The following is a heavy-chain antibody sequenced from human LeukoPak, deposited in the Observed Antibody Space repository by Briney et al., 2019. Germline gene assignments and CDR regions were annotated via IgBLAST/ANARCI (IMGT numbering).Heavy chain of an antibody. CDR2: IYSGYTT. V-gene: IGHV3-66*01. CDR1: GFTVSTNY. J-gene: IGHJ6*02. Sequence: GGSLRLSCAASGFTVSTNYMSWVRQAPGKRLQWVSVIYSGYTTDYADSVKGRFTISRDNSKNTLHLQMNSLRAEDTAVYYCARSEYSSSSAYYYAMDVWGQGTTVTVSS. D-gene: IGHD6-6*01. CDR3: ARSEYSSSSAYYYAMDV.